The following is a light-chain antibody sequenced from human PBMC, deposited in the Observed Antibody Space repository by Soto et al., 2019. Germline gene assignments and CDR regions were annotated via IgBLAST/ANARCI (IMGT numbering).Light chain of an antibody. J-gene: IGKJ2*01. CDR2: DTS. V-gene: IGKV3-11*01. CDR3: HQRDT. Sequence: EIVLTQSPATLSLSPGESATLSCRASESISRLAWYQHKPGQAPRLFIYDTSKRATGIPARFSGSGSGTDFTLTFSSLEPEDFAVYYCHQRDTFGLGTILEIK. CDR1: ESISR.